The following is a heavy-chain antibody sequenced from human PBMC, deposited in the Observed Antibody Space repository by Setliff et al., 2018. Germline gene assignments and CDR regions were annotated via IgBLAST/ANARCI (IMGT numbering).Heavy chain of an antibody. V-gene: IGHV4-61*01. Sequence: PSETLSLTCTVSGGSVSSGSYYWSWIRQPPGKGLEWIGFISYIGTTNYNPSLKSRITISLDTSKNQFSLKVNSVTAADTAVYYCARGPPGYNPYHWFDPWGQGTLVTVSS. D-gene: IGHD5-12*01. CDR1: GGSVSSGSYY. CDR3: ARGPPGYNPYHWFDP. CDR2: ISYIGTT. J-gene: IGHJ5*02.